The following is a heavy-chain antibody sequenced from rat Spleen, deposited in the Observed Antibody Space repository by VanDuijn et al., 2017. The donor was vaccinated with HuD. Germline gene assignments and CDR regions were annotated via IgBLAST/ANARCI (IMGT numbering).Heavy chain of an antibody. D-gene: IGHD1-4*01. CDR3: ARDSGYTSD. V-gene: IGHV5-29*01. CDR2: ISYDGSST. J-gene: IGHJ2*01. Sequence: EVQLVESGGGLVQPGRSMKLSCAASGFTFSNYYMAWVRQAPTKGLEWVASISYDGSSTYYRDSVKGRFTISRDNAKSTLYLQMDSLRSEDTATYYCARDSGYTSDWGQGVMVTVSS. CDR1: GFTFSNYY.